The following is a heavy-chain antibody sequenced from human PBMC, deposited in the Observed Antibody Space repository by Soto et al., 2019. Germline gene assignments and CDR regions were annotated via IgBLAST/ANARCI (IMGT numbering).Heavy chain of an antibody. V-gene: IGHV1-46*01. J-gene: IGHJ4*02. CDR2: INPSGGST. CDR3: ARNLRYCSSNSCYTVGPLGY. CDR1: GYTFTSYY. Sequence: ASVKVSCKASGYTFTSYYMHWVRQAPGQGLEWMGIINPSGGSTSYAQKFQGRVTMTRDTSTSTVYMELSSLRSEDTAVYYCARNLRYCSSNSCYTVGPLGYWGQGTLVTVSS. D-gene: IGHD2-2*02.